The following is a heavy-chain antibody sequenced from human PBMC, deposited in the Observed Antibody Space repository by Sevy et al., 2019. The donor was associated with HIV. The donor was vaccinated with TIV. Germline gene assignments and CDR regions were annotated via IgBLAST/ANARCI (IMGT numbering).Heavy chain of an antibody. Sequence: GGSLRLSCEASGFTFNRYSMHRVRQAPGRGLEWVATISFDATNKHYADSVKGRFTISRDNFQNSLYLQLNSLRPEDTAVYYCALERLSSDVAEYFQNWGQGTLVTVSS. V-gene: IGHV3-30-3*01. D-gene: IGHD1-1*01. CDR3: ALERLSSDVAEYFQN. CDR1: GFTFNRYS. J-gene: IGHJ1*01. CDR2: ISFDATNK.